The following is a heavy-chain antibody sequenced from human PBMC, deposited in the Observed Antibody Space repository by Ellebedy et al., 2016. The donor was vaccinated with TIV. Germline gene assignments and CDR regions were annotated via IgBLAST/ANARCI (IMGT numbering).Heavy chain of an antibody. V-gene: IGHV3-7*03. Sequence: GESLKISCAASGFTFSTYWMYWVRQAPGKGLEWVANIKQDGSDKYYVGSVKGRFTVSRDNADNSLYLQLNRLRAEDTAMYYCARGGKGRDYDSAEGDYWGQGTLVTVSS. CDR2: IKQDGSDK. J-gene: IGHJ4*02. CDR3: ARGGKGRDYDSAEGDY. D-gene: IGHD5-12*01. CDR1: GFTFSTYW.